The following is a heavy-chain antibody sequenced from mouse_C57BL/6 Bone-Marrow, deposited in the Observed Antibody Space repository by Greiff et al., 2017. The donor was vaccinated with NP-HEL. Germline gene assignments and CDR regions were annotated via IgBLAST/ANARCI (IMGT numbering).Heavy chain of an antibody. Sequence: VQLQQSGPELVQPGASVKISCKASGYAFSSSWMNWVKQRPGKGLEWIGRIYPGDGDTNYNGKFKGKATLTADKSSSTAYMQISSLTAEDSAVYFCAKYWYFDDWGTGTTVTVYS. CDR2: IYPGDGDT. J-gene: IGHJ1*03. V-gene: IGHV1-82*01. CDR1: GYAFSSSW. CDR3: AKYWYFDD.